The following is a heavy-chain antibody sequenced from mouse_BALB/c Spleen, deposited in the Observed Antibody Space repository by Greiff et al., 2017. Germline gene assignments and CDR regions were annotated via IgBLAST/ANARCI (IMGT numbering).Heavy chain of an antibody. J-gene: IGHJ1*01. CDR3: ARYIVGDHWYFDV. V-gene: IGHV3-8*02. CDR2: ISYSGST. CDR1: GDSITSGY. Sequence: VQLQQSGPSLVKPSQTLSLTCSVTGDSITSGYWNWIRKFPGNKLEYMGYISYSGSTYYNPSLKSRISITRDTSKNQYYLQLNSVTTEDTATYYGARYIVGDHWYFDVWGAGTTVTVSS.